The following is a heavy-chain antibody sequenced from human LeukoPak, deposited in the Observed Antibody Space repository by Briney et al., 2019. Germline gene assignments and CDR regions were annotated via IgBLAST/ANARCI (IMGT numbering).Heavy chain of an antibody. Sequence: ASVKVSCKASGGTFSSYAISWVRQAPGQGLEWMGGIIPIFGTANYAQRFQGRVTITADESTSTAYMELSSLRSEDTGVYYCASYCSSTSCYGGDYYYGMDVWGQGTTVTVSS. CDR1: GGTFSSYA. CDR3: ASYCSSTSCYGGDYYYGMDV. D-gene: IGHD2-2*01. J-gene: IGHJ6*02. V-gene: IGHV1-69*13. CDR2: IIPIFGTA.